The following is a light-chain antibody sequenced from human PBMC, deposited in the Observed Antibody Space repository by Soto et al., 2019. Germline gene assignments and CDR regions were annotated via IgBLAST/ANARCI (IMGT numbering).Light chain of an antibody. Sequence: QSVLTQPASVSGSPGQSITISCTGTSSDVGTYNLVSWYQQHPGKAPKLMIYEGSERPSGVSNRFSGSTSGNTASLTISVLQAEDEADYYCCSYGGGGTIQVFGGGTKVTVL. V-gene: IGLV2-23*03. CDR2: EGS. CDR1: SSDVGTYNL. CDR3: CSYGGGGTIQV. J-gene: IGLJ2*01.